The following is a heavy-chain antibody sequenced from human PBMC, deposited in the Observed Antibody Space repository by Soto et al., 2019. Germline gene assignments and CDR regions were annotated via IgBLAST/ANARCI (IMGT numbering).Heavy chain of an antibody. Sequence: SETLSLTCTVSGGSISSSSYYWGWIRQPPGKGLEWIGSIYYSGSTYYNPPLKSRVTISVDTSKNQFSLKLSSVTAADTAVYYCARVRDILTGPLYSGMDVWGQGTTVTVSS. CDR2: IYYSGST. D-gene: IGHD3-9*01. CDR1: GGSISSSSYY. J-gene: IGHJ6*02. CDR3: ARVRDILTGPLYSGMDV. V-gene: IGHV4-39*01.